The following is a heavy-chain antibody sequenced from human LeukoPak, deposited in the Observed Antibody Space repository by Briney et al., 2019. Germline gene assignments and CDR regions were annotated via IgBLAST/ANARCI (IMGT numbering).Heavy chain of an antibody. CDR2: INSDGSST. J-gene: IGHJ6*03. CDR1: GFTFSTYW. Sequence: PGGSLGLSCAASGFTFSTYWMNWVRQAPGKGLVWVSRINSDGSSTNYADSIKGRFTPSRDNAKNTLYLQMNSLRAEDTAVYYCARAELELRGFGYYYYYMDVWGKGTTVTVSS. D-gene: IGHD1-7*01. V-gene: IGHV3-74*01. CDR3: ARAELELRGFGYYYYYMDV.